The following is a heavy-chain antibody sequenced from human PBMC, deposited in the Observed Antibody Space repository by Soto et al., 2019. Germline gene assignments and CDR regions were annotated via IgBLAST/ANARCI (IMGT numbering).Heavy chain of an antibody. D-gene: IGHD2-21*02. CDR1: GFSLSTGGVG. V-gene: IGHV2-5*02. Sequence: QITLMESGPTLVKPTQTLTLTCTFSGFSLSTGGVGVGWIRQPPGKALEWLALIYWDDDKRDSPSLRSRLTITKDTSKNQVVLTMTNMDPVDTATYYCTHSRCGGDCLQSYSSHYYYGMDVWGQGTTVTVSS. CDR3: THSRCGGDCLQSYSSHYYYGMDV. J-gene: IGHJ6*02. CDR2: IYWDDDK.